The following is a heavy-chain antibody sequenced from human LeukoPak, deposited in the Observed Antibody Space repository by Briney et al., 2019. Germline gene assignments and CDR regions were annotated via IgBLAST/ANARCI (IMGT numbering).Heavy chain of an antibody. Sequence: GGSLRLSCAASGFTFSSYAMSWVRQAPGKGLEWVSAISGSGGSTCYADSVKGRFTISRDNSKNTLYLQMNSLRAEDTAVYYCARRDGYNNRGYWGQGTLVTVSS. D-gene: IGHD5-24*01. V-gene: IGHV3-23*01. CDR1: GFTFSSYA. CDR3: ARRDGYNNRGY. CDR2: ISGSGGST. J-gene: IGHJ4*02.